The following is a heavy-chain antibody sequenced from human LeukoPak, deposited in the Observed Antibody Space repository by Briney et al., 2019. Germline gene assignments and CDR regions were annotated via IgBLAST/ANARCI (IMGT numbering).Heavy chain of an antibody. CDR1: GDSVSSNSAA. J-gene: IGHJ6*02. CDR3: ARGNTGTASRYFDWFAPSRYGMDV. D-gene: IGHD3-9*01. CDR2: TYYRSKWYN. V-gene: IGHV6-1*01. Sequence: SQTLSLTCAISGDSVSSNSAAWNWIRQSPSRGLEWLGRTYYRSKWYNDYAVSVKGRMTINPDTSKNQFSLQLNSVTPEDTAVYYCARGNTGTASRYFDWFAPSRYGMDVWGQGTTVTVSS.